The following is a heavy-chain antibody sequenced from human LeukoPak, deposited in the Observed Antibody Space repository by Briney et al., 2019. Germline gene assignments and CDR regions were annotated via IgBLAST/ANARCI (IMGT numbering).Heavy chain of an antibody. CDR1: GFTFSSYG. J-gene: IGHJ6*04. V-gene: IGHV3-30*18. Sequence: GGSLRLSCAASGFTFSSYGMHWVRQAPGKGLEWVAVISYDGSNKYYADSVKGRFTISRGNSKNTLYLQMNSLRAEDTAVYYCAKDRWFGEDYYYYGMDVWGKGTTVTVSS. D-gene: IGHD3-10*01. CDR3: AKDRWFGEDYYYYGMDV. CDR2: ISYDGSNK.